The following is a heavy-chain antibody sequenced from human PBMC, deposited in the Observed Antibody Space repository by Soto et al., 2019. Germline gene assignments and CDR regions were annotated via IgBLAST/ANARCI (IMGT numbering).Heavy chain of an antibody. D-gene: IGHD3-10*01. CDR2: IRDRAYSYAT. Sequence: EVLLVESGGGMVQPGGSLKLSCAASGFVFKDSSIHWVRQASGKGLEWVGRIRDRAYSYATAYAESVKGRFTISRDDSNNTAYLQMSGLKTEDTASYYCTRLISAAHDYWGQGTLVTVSS. CDR1: GFVFKDSS. J-gene: IGHJ4*02. CDR3: TRLISAAHDY. V-gene: IGHV3-73*01.